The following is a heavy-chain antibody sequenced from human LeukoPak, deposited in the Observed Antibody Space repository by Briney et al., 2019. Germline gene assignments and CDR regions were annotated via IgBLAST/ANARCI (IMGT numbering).Heavy chain of an antibody. CDR2: IIPIFGTA. Sequence: ASVKVSCKASGGTFSSYAISCVRQAPGQGLEWMGGIIPIFGTANYAQKFQGRVTITADESTSTAYMELSSLRSEDTAVYYCARRSGYYDSSGPDYYYGMDVWGQGTTVTVSS. V-gene: IGHV1-69*13. D-gene: IGHD3-22*01. CDR1: GGTFSSYA. J-gene: IGHJ6*02. CDR3: ARRSGYYDSSGPDYYYGMDV.